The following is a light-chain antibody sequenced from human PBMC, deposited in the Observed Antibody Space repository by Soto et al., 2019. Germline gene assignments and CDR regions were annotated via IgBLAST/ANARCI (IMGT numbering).Light chain of an antibody. CDR1: SSDVGGYDY. CDR3: SSYSISTAYI. V-gene: IGLV2-14*01. J-gene: IGLJ1*01. Sequence: QSVLTQPASVSGSPGQSITISCTGTSSDVGGYDYVSWYQLHPGKAPKLMIFEVSNRPSGVSYRFSGSKSGNTASLTISGLQAEDEADYFCSSYSISTAYIFGTGTKVTVL. CDR2: EVS.